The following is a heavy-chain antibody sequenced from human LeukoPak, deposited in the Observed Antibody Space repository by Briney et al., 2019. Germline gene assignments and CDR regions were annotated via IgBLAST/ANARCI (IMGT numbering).Heavy chain of an antibody. CDR3: ARYWGVYYGMDV. J-gene: IGHJ6*02. V-gene: IGHV1-18*01. D-gene: IGHD3-16*01. CDR2: ISGYNGNT. Sequence: ASVKVSCKASGYTFISYGITWVRQAPGQGLEWMGWISGYNGNTKYAQKFQGRVTMTTDTSTSTAYMELRSLRSDDTAVYYCARYWGVYYGMDVWGQGTTVTVSS. CDR1: GYTFISYG.